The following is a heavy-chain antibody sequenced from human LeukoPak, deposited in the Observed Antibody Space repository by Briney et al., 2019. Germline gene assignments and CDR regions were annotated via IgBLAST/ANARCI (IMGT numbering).Heavy chain of an antibody. D-gene: IGHD3-10*01. CDR1: GFSLSTSGVG. V-gene: IGHV2-5*01. J-gene: IGHJ5*02. CDR3: AHSYAWLRGDNNWFDP. Sequence: SGPTLVNPTQTLTLTCTFSGFSLSTSGVGVGWIRQPPGKALEWLALIYWNDDKRYSPSLKSRLTITNDTSKNQVVLTMTNMDPVDTATYYCAHSYAWLRGDNNWFDPWGQGTLVTVSS. CDR2: IYWNDDK.